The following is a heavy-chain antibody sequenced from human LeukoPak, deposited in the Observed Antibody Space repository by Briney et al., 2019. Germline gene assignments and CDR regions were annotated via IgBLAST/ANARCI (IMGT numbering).Heavy chain of an antibody. CDR1: GGSISSGGFS. V-gene: IGHV4-30-2*01. CDR2: MYHGGST. D-gene: IGHD4-17*01. CDR3: ASTNDFGDYVGA. Sequence: PSETLSLTCAVSGGSISSGGFSWSWIRQPPGKGLEWIGNMYHGGSTYYNPSLESRVTISVDRSKNQFSLNLSSVTAADTAVYYCASTNDFGDYVGAWGQGTLVTVSS. J-gene: IGHJ5*02.